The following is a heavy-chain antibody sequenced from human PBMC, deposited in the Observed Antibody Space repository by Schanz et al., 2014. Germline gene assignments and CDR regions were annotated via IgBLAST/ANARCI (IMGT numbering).Heavy chain of an antibody. CDR2: ISTSGTYM. CDR3: VRERTNYGGNSYFFDH. Sequence: VRLVESGGGVVQPGGSLRLSCAASGFTFSSYSMTWVRQAPGRGLEWVSSISTSGTYMYIADSVKGRFTVSRDNAKNSVYLQMNGLRVEDTAVYYCVRERTNYGGNSYFFDHWGQGTLVTVSS. D-gene: IGHD2-21*02. CDR1: GFTFSSYS. V-gene: IGHV3-21*01. J-gene: IGHJ4*02.